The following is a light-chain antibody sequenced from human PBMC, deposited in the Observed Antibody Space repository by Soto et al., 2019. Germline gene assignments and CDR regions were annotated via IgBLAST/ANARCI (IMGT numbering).Light chain of an antibody. J-gene: IGKJ1*01. CDR2: AAS. Sequence: DIQVTQSPSSLSASVGDRVTITCRSSQSIINFLNWYQHKPWQAPHLLIFAASTLQRGVPSRFSGSGSGTDFTLTIASLQPEDLATDYCHQPYIAPWAFGQGTRVDIK. CDR1: QSIINF. V-gene: IGKV1-39*01. CDR3: HQPYIAPWA.